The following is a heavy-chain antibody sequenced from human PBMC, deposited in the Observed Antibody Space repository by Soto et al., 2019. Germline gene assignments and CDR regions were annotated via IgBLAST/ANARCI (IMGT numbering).Heavy chain of an antibody. V-gene: IGHV3-23*01. CDR3: ANTPTTVTTSPY. Sequence: PGGSLRLSCAASGFTFSSYTRSWVRQAPGKGLEWVSAISGSGGSTYYADSVKGRFTISRDNSKNTLYLQMNSLRAEDTAVYYCANTPTTVTTSPYWGQGTLVTGSS. J-gene: IGHJ4*02. CDR2: ISGSGGST. D-gene: IGHD4-17*01. CDR1: GFTFSSYT.